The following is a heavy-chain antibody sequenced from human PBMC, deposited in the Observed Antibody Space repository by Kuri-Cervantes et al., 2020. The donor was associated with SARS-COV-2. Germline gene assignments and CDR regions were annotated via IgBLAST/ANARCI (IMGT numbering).Heavy chain of an antibody. J-gene: IGHJ4*02. CDR3: ARVGPDGDRPLDY. Sequence: GESLKISCATSGFTLDDYDMRWVRQSPGKGLEWVSGFKWNGGGTGYADCVKGRFTISRDNAKNRLYLQMNRLRAEDTAVYYCARVGPDGDRPLDYWGQGSLVTVSS. CDR1: GFTLDDYD. V-gene: IGHV3-20*04. CDR2: FKWNGGGT. D-gene: IGHD4-17*01.